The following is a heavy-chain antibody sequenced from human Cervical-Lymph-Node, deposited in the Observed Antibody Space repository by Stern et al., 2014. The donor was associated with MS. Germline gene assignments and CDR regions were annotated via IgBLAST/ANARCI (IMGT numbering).Heavy chain of an antibody. J-gene: IGHJ4*02. D-gene: IGHD6-13*01. CDR1: GFTFSRYD. V-gene: IGHV3-13*01. CDR2: IGTAGDT. Sequence: VQLVESGGGFVQPGGSLRLSCAASGFTFSRYDMHWVRQATGKGLERVSAIGTAGDTYYPGSVKGRFTNSRENAKNSLYLQMNSLRAGDTAVYYCARGGSSSSYFDYWGQGTLVTVSS. CDR3: ARGGSSSSYFDY.